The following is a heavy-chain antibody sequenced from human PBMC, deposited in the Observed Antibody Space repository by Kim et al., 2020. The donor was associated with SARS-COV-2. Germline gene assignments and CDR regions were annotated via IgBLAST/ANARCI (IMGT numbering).Heavy chain of an antibody. V-gene: IGHV4-61*01. CDR2: IYYSGST. CDR1: GGSVSSGSYY. CDR3: ARDRVLLWFGELSPSYWYFDL. Sequence: SETLSLTCTVSGGSVSSGSYYWSWIRQPPGKGLEWIGYIYYSGSTNYNPSLKSRVTISVDTSKNQFSLKLSSVTAADTAVYYCARDRVLLWFGELSPSYWYFDLWGRGTLVTVSS. D-gene: IGHD3-10*01. J-gene: IGHJ2*01.